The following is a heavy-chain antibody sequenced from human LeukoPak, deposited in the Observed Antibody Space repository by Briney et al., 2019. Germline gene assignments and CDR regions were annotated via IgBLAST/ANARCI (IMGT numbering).Heavy chain of an antibody. Sequence: GASVKVSCKASGGTFSSYAISWVRQAPEQGLEWMGGIIPIFGTANYAQKFQGRVTITADEYTSTACMELSSLRSEDTAVYYCVRVVVPAAIDYYYYYMDVWGKGTTVTVSS. CDR1: GGTFSSYA. J-gene: IGHJ6*03. CDR2: IIPIFGTA. D-gene: IGHD2-2*02. V-gene: IGHV1-69*13. CDR3: VRVVVPAAIDYYYYYMDV.